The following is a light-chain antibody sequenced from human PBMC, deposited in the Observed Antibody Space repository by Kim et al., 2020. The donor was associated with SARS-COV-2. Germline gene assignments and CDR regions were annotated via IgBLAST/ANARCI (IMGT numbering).Light chain of an antibody. CDR1: PSISSR. V-gene: IGKV1-5*01. J-gene: IGKJ1*01. CDR2: DAS. Sequence: GDRVTITCRDSPSISSRLAWYKQKTGMGPKLVIYDASTLETGIPSRFSGSGSGTAFTLNISSLQPDDLGTYYCQQSRADRTFGHGTKV. CDR3: QQSRADRT.